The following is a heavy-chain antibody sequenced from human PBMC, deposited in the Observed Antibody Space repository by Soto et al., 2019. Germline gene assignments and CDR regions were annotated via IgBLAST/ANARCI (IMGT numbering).Heavy chain of an antibody. D-gene: IGHD6-13*01. Sequence: PGESLKISCKGSGYSFTSYWIGWVRQMPGKGLEWMGIIYPGVSDTRYSPSFQGQVTISADKSISTAYLQWSSLKASDTAMYYCASNSIAAAGTRKYYYYYYMDVWGKGTTVTVSS. V-gene: IGHV5-51*01. CDR3: ASNSIAAAGTRKYYYYYYMDV. CDR1: GYSFTSYW. CDR2: IYPGVSDT. J-gene: IGHJ6*03.